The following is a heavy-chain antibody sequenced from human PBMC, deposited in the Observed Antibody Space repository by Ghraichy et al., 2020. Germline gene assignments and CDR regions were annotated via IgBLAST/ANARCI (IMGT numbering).Heavy chain of an antibody. Sequence: LSLTCAVSGYSISSGYYWGWIRQPPGKGLEWIGSIYQSGSTYYNPSLKSRVTISVDTSKNQISLKLSSVTAPDTAVYSCARDRGYYTSDYWGQGTLVTVSS. J-gene: IGHJ4*02. CDR2: IYQSGST. CDR3: ARDRGYYTSDY. CDR1: GYSISSGYY. V-gene: IGHV4-38-2*02. D-gene: IGHD3-3*01.